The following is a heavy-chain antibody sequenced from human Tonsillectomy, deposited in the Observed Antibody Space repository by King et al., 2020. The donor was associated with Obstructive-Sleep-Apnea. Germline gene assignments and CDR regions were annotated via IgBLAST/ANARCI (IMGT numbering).Heavy chain of an antibody. CDR1: GGSISSHY. CDR3: ASGAGWLVDY. V-gene: IGHV4-59*08. Sequence: VQLQESGPGLVKPSETLSLTCTVSGGSISSHYWSWFRQPPGKALEWIGYIYYTGSTNYNPSLKSRVTISDDRSNNQFSLKLNSVTAADTAVYFCASGAGWLVDYWGQGTLVTVSS. D-gene: IGHD3-9*01. CDR2: IYYTGST. J-gene: IGHJ4*02.